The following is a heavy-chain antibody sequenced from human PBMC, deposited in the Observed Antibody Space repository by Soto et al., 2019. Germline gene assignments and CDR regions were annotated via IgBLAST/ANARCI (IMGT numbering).Heavy chain of an antibody. Sequence: GSAKDSRTADGCIVKSYGFSWVRQPPGQGLEWMGWISAYNGNTNYAQKLQGRVTMTTDTSTSTAYMELRSLRSDDTAVYYCARALGSYYYDSSGYYYYYYGMDVWGQGTTVTVSS. CDR1: GCIVKSYG. V-gene: IGHV1-18*01. CDR2: ISAYNGNT. J-gene: IGHJ6*02. D-gene: IGHD3-22*01. CDR3: ARALGSYYYDSSGYYYYYYGMDV.